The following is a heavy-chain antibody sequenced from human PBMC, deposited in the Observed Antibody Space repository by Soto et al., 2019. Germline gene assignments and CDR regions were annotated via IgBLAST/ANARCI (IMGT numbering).Heavy chain of an antibody. CDR1: GGSISNAGYS. J-gene: IGHJ4*02. V-gene: IGHV4-30-2*01. Sequence: PSETLSLTCTVSGGSISNAGYSGIWIRQPPGKGLEWIGYIYPSGMPFYNPSLRSRVTISIDRSNDQFSLNLKSVTAADTAVYYCARERGGYGLFDSWGQGTLVTVSS. CDR2: IYPSGMP. CDR3: ARERGGYGLFDS. D-gene: IGHD5-18*01.